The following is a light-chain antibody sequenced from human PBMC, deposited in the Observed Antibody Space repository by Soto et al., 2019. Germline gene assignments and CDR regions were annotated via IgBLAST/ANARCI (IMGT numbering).Light chain of an antibody. J-gene: IGLJ2*01. CDR3: SSSTNTNTLVI. CDR2: ECT. V-gene: IGLV2-14*01. Sequence: QSVLTQPPSVSGSPGQSITISCTPTSSDIGRYKFVSWFQQHPGKAPKLLIFECTTRTSGVPNRFSGSKCGNTASLTISVLQAEDEAIYFCSSSTNTNTLVIFGGGTNVTVL. CDR1: SSDIGRYKF.